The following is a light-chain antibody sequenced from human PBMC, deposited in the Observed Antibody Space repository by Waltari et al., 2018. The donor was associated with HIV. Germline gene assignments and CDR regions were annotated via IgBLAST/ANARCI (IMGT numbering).Light chain of an antibody. CDR1: QSVSTN. CDR3: QQYNKWPET. Sequence: IVMTQSPATLSVSPGERATLSCRASQSVSTNLAWYQQKPGQAPRLLIPGASTRATGLPARFSGSGSGTEFTLTISSLQSEDFAVYYCQQYNKWPETFGQGTKVEIK. J-gene: IGKJ1*01. CDR2: GAS. V-gene: IGKV3-15*01.